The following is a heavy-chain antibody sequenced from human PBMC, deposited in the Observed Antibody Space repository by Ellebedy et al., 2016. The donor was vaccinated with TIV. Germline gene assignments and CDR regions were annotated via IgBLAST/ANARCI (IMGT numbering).Heavy chain of an antibody. CDR3: AREDFYRMDV. V-gene: IGHV3-11*06. Sequence: GGSLRLXXAASGFPFSVYYMSWIRQAPGKGLEWISYISLSSTNTDYADSVKGRFTISRDDAKNSLYLQMDSLRAEDSAVYYCAREDFYRMDVWGRGTTVTVSS. CDR1: GFPFSVYY. CDR2: ISLSSTNT. J-gene: IGHJ6*02.